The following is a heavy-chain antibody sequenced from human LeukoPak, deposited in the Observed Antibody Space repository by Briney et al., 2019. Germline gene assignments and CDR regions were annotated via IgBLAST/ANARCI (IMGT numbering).Heavy chain of an antibody. V-gene: IGHV3-21*01. D-gene: IGHD3-9*01. Sequence: GGSLRLSCAASGFTFSSYSMNWVRQAPGKGLEWVSSISSSSSYIYYADSVKGRFTISRDNAKNSLYLQMNSLRAEDTAVYYCARDRYDILTGYLPEDAFDIWGQGTMVTVS. CDR1: GFTFSSYS. CDR2: ISSSSSYI. J-gene: IGHJ3*02. CDR3: ARDRYDILTGYLPEDAFDI.